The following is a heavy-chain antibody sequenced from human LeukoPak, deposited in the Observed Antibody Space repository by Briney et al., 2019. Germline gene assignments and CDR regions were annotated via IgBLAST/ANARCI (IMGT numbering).Heavy chain of an antibody. CDR3: ARVAGSIDY. D-gene: IGHD6-19*01. V-gene: IGHV1-8*03. CDR2: MNPNSGYT. Sequence: ASVKVSCKASGYTFTTYDINWVRQATGQGLEWTGWMNPNSGYTGYAQKFQGRVTITRDTSISTAYMELSSLRSEDTAVYYCARVAGSIDYWGQGTLVTVSS. J-gene: IGHJ4*02. CDR1: GYTFTTYD.